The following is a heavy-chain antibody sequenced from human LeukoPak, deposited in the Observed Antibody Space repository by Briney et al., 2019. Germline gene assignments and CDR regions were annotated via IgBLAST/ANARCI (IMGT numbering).Heavy chain of an antibody. D-gene: IGHD3-9*01. CDR3: ARDNDWAFDY. V-gene: IGHV3-48*02. CDR1: GFTFGSYV. Sequence: GGSLRLSCAASGFTFGSYVMSWVRQAPGKGLEWVSYINHNGKTIYYADSVRGRLTISRDNGKNSLYLQMNSLRDEDTAVYYCARDNDWAFDYWGQGTLVTVSS. CDR2: INHNGKTI. J-gene: IGHJ4*02.